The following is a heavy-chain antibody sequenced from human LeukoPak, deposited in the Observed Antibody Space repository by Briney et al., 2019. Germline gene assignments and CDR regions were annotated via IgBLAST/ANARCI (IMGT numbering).Heavy chain of an antibody. D-gene: IGHD5-12*01. V-gene: IGHV4-30-4*01. CDR1: GGSISSGDYY. CDR3: ARDPIPTYSGYRDY. Sequence: SQTLSLTCTVSGGSISSGDYYWSWIRQPPGKGLEWIGYIYYSGSTYYNPSLKSRVTISVDTSKNQFSLKLSSVTAADTAVYYCARDPIPTYSGYRDYWGQGTLVTVSS. J-gene: IGHJ4*02. CDR2: IYYSGST.